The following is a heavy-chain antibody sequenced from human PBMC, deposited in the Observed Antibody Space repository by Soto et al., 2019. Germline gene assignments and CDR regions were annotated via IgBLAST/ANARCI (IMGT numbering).Heavy chain of an antibody. D-gene: IGHD3-3*01. J-gene: IGHJ5*02. CDR2: IKQDGSEK. CDR1: GFTFSSYW. Sequence: GGSLRLSCAASGFTFSSYWMSWVRQAPGKGLEWVANIKQDGSEKYYVDSVKGRFTISSDNAKNSLYLQMNSLRAEDTAVYYCARQDRDITIFGVVRWFDPWGQGTLVTVSS. CDR3: ARQDRDITIFGVVRWFDP. V-gene: IGHV3-7*01.